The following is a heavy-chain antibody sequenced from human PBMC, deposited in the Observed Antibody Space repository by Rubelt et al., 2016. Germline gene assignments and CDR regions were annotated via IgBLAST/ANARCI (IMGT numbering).Heavy chain of an antibody. D-gene: IGHD5-12*01. V-gene: IGHV1-2*02. J-gene: IGHJ4*02. CDR1: GYTFTGYY. CDR3: ARGNSGYDYGLDY. CDR2: LNPKRGGT. Sequence: QVQLVQSGAEVKKPGASVKVSCKASGYTFTGYYMHWVRQATGQVLEWMGWLNPKRGGTNSAKKFKGRVHMTRDTSFSTSYMELSRLTSDDTAVYYCARGNSGYDYGLDYWGQGTLVTVSS.